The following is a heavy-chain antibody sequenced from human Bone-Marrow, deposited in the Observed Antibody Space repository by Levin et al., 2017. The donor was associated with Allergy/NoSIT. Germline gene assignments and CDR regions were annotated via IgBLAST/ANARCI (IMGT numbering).Heavy chain of an antibody. Sequence: GGSLRLSCAASGFTFSSYSMNWVRQAPGKGLEWVSSISSSSSYIYYADSVKGRFTISRDNAKNSLYLQMNSLRAEDTAVYYCATHDYGDDGPDYWGQGTLVTVSS. V-gene: IGHV3-21*01. D-gene: IGHD4-17*01. J-gene: IGHJ4*02. CDR3: ATHDYGDDGPDY. CDR2: ISSSSSYI. CDR1: GFTFSSYS.